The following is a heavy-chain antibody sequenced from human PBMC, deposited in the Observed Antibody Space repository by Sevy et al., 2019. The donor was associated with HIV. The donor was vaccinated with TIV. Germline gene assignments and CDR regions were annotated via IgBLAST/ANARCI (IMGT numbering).Heavy chain of an antibody. J-gene: IGHJ4*02. Sequence: GESLKISCKGSGYKITSYWIAWVRQMPGKGLEWMGIIYPDDSEIRYSPSLQGQVTISVDKSISTAYLQWTNLKASDTAMYFCARRGYDSSGYPQYYFDYWGQGTLVTVSS. CDR3: ARRGYDSSGYPQYYFDY. CDR2: IYPDDSEI. D-gene: IGHD3-22*01. CDR1: GYKITSYW. V-gene: IGHV5-51*01.